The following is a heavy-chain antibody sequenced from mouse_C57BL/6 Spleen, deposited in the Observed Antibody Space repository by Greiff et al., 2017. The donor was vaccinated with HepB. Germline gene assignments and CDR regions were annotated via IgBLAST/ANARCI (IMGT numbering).Heavy chain of an antibody. V-gene: IGHV1-31*01. CDR2: IYPYNGVS. J-gene: IGHJ1*03. CDR1: GYSFTGYY. Sequence: DVKLQESGPELVKPGASVKISCKASGYSFTGYYMHWVKQSHGNILDWIGYIYPYNGVSSYNQKFKGKATLTVDKSSSTAYMELRSLTSEDSAVYYCARRGEDYWYFDVWGTGTTVTVSS. CDR3: ARRGEDYWYFDV.